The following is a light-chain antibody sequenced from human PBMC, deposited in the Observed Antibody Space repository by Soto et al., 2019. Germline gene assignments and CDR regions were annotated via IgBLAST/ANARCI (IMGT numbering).Light chain of an antibody. Sequence: QPGLAQPRAGSAAPGQKVTISCSGSSSNIGGNSVSWYQQLPGTAPKLLIYDDNKRPSGIPDRFSGSKSGTSATLGITGFQTGDEADYYCGSWDSSLSAYVFGTGTKVTVL. CDR2: DDN. CDR3: GSWDSSLSAYV. CDR1: SSNIGGNS. V-gene: IGLV1-51*01. J-gene: IGLJ1*01.